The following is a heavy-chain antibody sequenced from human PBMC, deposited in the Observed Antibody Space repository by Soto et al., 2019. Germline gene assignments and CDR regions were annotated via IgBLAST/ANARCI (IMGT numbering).Heavy chain of an antibody. J-gene: IGHJ6*02. Sequence: SETLSLTCTVSGCSISSYYWSWIRQPPGKGLEWIGDIYYSGSTNYNPSLKSRVTISVDTSKNQFSLKLSSVTAADTAVYYCARLRGGPIYYGSGSYYNIHYYYYGMDVWGQGTTVTVSS. CDR2: IYYSGST. V-gene: IGHV4-59*01. CDR3: ARLRGGPIYYGSGSYYNIHYYYYGMDV. CDR1: GCSISSYY. D-gene: IGHD3-10*01.